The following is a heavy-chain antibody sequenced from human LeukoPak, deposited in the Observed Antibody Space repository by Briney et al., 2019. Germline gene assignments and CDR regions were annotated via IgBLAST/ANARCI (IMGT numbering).Heavy chain of an antibody. J-gene: IGHJ5*02. CDR3: AREGFSCPNWFDP. V-gene: IGHV4-34*01. CDR2: INYSGSS. Sequence: SETLSLTCAVYGGSFSGYYWSWIRQPPGKGLEWIGEINYSGSSNYNPSLKSRVTISVDTSKNQFSLKLSSVTAADTAVYYCAREGFSCPNWFDPWGQGTQVAVSS. CDR1: GGSFSGYY.